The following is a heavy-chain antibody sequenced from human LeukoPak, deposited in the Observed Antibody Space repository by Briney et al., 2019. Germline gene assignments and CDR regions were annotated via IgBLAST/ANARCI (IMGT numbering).Heavy chain of an antibody. J-gene: IGHJ6*03. CDR2: IYYSGST. D-gene: IGHD4-17*01. CDR1: GGSISSSSYY. V-gene: IGHV4-39*01. Sequence: SETLSLTCTVSGGSISSSSYYWGWIRQPPGKGLEWIGSIYYSGSTYYNPYLKSRVTVSVDTSKNQFSLKLSSVTAADTAVYYCARTTTGYYYYYMDVWGKGTTVTISS. CDR3: ARTTTGYYYYYMDV.